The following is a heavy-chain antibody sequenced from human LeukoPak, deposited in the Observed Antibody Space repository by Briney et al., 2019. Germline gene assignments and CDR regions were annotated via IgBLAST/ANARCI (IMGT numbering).Heavy chain of an antibody. J-gene: IGHJ4*02. V-gene: IGHV3-15*07. D-gene: IGHD6-19*01. Sequence: GGSLRLSCAASGFTFSNAWMNWVRQAPGKGLEWVGRIKSKTDGGTTDYAAPVKGRFTISRDDSKNTLYLQMNSLKTEDTAVYYCTTGALYIAVAGTFDYWGQGTLVTVSS. CDR1: GFTFSNAW. CDR2: IKSKTDGGTT. CDR3: TTGALYIAVAGTFDY.